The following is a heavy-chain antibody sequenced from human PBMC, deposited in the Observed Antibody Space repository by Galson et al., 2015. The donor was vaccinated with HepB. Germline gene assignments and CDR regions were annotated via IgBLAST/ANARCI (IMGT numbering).Heavy chain of an antibody. Sequence: QSGAEVKKPGESLKISCKTSGYTFTGYYMHWVRQAPGQGLEWMGWINPNSGGTNYAQKFQGRVTMTRDTSISTAYMELSRLRSDDTAVYYCARALSWIQINDYWGQGTLVTVSS. J-gene: IGHJ4*02. CDR2: INPNSGGT. CDR3: ARALSWIQINDY. CDR1: GYTFTGYY. D-gene: IGHD5-18*01. V-gene: IGHV1-2*02.